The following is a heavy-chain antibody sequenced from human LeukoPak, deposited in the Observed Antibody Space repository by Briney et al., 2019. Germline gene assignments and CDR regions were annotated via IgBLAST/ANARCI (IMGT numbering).Heavy chain of an antibody. Sequence: ASVKVSCKAYGYTFTAQYLHWVRQAPGQGLEWMGWINPDSGDTNYAQKFQGRVTMTSDTSTSTGYMEMSRVKSDDTAVYYCASLPRGSGSYYNYWGQGILVTVSS. V-gene: IGHV1-2*02. CDR3: ASLPRGSGSYYNY. J-gene: IGHJ4*02. D-gene: IGHD3-10*01. CDR2: INPDSGDT. CDR1: GYTFTAQY.